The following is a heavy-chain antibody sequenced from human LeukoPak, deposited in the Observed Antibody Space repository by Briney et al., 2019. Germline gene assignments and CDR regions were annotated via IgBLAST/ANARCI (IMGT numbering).Heavy chain of an antibody. J-gene: IGHJ5*02. CDR3: AREGSKVRYYYGSGKFDP. Sequence: SETLSLTCTVSSGSFRTYYWSWIRQPPGKGLEWIGYIFYNEGTSYNPSLKSRVTISVDTSKNQFSLKLSSVTAADTAVYYCAREGSKVRYYYGSGKFDPWGQGTLVTVSS. CDR1: SGSFRTYY. V-gene: IGHV4-59*12. D-gene: IGHD3-10*01. CDR2: IFYNEGT.